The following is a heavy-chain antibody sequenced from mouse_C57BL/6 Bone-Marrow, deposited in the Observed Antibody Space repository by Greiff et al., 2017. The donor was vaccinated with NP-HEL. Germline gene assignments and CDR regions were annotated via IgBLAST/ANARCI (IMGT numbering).Heavy chain of an antibody. D-gene: IGHD1-3*01. V-gene: IGHV1-81*01. J-gene: IGHJ3*01. CDR1: GYTFTSYG. CDR2: IYPRSGNT. Sequence: QAQLQQSGAELARPGASVKLSCKASGYTFTSYGISWVKQRTGQGLEWIGEIYPRSGNTYYNEKFKGKATLTADKSSSTAYMELRSLTSEDSAVYFCARSGAYWGQGTLVTVSA. CDR3: ARSGAY.